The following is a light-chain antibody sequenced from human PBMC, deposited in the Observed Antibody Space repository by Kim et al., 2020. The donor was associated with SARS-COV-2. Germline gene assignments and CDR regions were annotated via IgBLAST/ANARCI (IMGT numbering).Light chain of an antibody. J-gene: IGKJ2*04. CDR1: QSIGSW. CDR3: RQANSFPSS. Sequence: YAYVGARVTIACRASQSIGSWLAWYQQKPGKDPKPRIYAASSVQSGVQSRFRGSGSGTDFTLTISSLQPEDFATDHCRQANSFPSSFGQGTKLEI. CDR2: AAS. V-gene: IGKV1-12*01.